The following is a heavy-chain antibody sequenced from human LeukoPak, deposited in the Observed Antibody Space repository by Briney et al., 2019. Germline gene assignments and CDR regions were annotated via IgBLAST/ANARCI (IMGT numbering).Heavy chain of an antibody. CDR3: AREAYYYYGMDV. V-gene: IGHV4-39*07. CDR2: IYYSGST. Sequence: PSETLSLTCTVSGGSISSSSYYWGWIRQPPGKGLEWIGSIYYSGSTNYNPSLKSRVTISVDTSKNQFSLKLSSVTAADTVVYYCAREAYYYYGMDVWGQGTTVTVSS. CDR1: GGSISSSSYY. J-gene: IGHJ6*02.